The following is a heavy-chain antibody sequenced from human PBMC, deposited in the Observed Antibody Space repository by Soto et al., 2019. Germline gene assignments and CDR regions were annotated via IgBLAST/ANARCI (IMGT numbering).Heavy chain of an antibody. J-gene: IGHJ4*02. CDR3: ARGGSTWPWDY. CDR1: GFTFSSYS. D-gene: IGHD6-6*01. CDR2: ISSSSSTI. Sequence: GGSLRLSCAASGFTFSSYSMNWVRQAPGKGLEWVSYISSSSSTIYYADSVKGRFTISRDKSKNTLYLQMNSLTADDTAVYYCARGGSTWPWDYWGQGTLVTVSS. V-gene: IGHV3-48*01.